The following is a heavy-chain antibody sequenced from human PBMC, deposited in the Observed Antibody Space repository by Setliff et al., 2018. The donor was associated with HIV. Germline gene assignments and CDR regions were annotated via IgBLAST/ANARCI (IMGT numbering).Heavy chain of an antibody. CDR2: ISSTGSYI. CDR1: GFTFSAYT. CDR3: TRDLNLPGGEDFDT. D-gene: IGHD2-2*01. J-gene: IGHJ3*02. Sequence: GGSLRLSCVASGFTFSAYTMNWIRQAPGKGLEWVSSISSTGSYIYYADSLKGRFTISRDNAKNSLYLQMNSLRAEDTAMYHCTRDLNLPGGEDFDTWGQGTMVTVSS. V-gene: IGHV3-21*01.